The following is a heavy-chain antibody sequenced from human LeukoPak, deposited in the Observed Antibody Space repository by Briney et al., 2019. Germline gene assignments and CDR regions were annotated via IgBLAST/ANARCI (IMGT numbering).Heavy chain of an antibody. V-gene: IGHV3-21*04. Sequence: PGGSLRLSCAASGFTFSIYSMNWVRQAPGKGLEWVSSIGSSLDYIHYADSVKGRFTISRDNSKNTLYLQMNSLRAEDTAVYYCAKGAREKQQLNRLDYWGQGTLVTVSS. CDR1: GFTFSIYS. J-gene: IGHJ4*02. CDR2: IGSSLDYI. CDR3: AKGAREKQQLNRLDY. D-gene: IGHD6-13*01.